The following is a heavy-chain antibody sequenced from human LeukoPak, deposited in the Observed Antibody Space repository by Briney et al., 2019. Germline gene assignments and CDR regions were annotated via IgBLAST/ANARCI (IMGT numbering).Heavy chain of an antibody. J-gene: IGHJ4*02. CDR3: AREEVKSFDN. V-gene: IGHV3-7*03. CDR2: IKRDGSET. CDR1: GFRFSGYW. Sequence: PGGSLRLSCAASGFRFSGYWMTWVRQAPGKGLEWVANIKRDGSETSYVTSVRGRFTISRDNAKNSLYLQMNNLRVEDTAVYYCAREEVKSFDNWGQGTLVTVSS.